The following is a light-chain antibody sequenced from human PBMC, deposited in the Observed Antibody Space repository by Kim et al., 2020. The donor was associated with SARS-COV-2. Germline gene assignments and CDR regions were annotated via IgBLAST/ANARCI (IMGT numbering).Light chain of an antibody. V-gene: IGKV4-1*01. CDR1: HSVLYSSNNKNY. J-gene: IGKJ4*01. CDR2: WAS. CDR3: EQYNTTPCT. Sequence: ATLNCKSSHSVLYSSNNKNYFSCGQQKPGQPPQLRIFWASTRETGVSERVSVSGSGADFTLTISTLQALVMAVYYCEQYNTTPCTFGEGAK.